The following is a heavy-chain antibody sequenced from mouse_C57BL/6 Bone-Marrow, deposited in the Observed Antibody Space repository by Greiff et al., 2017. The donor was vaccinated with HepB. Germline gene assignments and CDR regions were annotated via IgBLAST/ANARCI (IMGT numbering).Heavy chain of an antibody. CDR2: IDPSDSYT. Sequence: VQLQQSGAELVMPGASVKLSCKASGYTFTSYWMHWVKQRPGQGLEWIGEIDPSDSYTNYNQKFKGKSTLTVDKSSSTAYMQLSSLTSEDSAVYYWAQQRRYPLYYVDYWGQGTTLTVSA. V-gene: IGHV1-69*01. J-gene: IGHJ2*01. CDR3: AQQRRYPLYYVDY. D-gene: IGHD3-2*02. CDR1: GYTFTSYW.